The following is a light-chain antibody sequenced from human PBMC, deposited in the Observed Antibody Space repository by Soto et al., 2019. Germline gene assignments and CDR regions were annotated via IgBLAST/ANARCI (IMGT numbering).Light chain of an antibody. CDR3: RSYAGSYTHYV. V-gene: IGLV2-11*01. CDR2: DVS. J-gene: IGLJ1*01. CDR1: SSDVGGYNY. Sequence: QSALTQPRSVSGSPGQSITISCTGTSSDVGGYNYVSWYRQHPGKAPKLMIYDVSKRPSGVPDRFSGSKSGNTASLTISGLQSDDEADYYCRSYAGSYTHYVFGAGTKLTVL.